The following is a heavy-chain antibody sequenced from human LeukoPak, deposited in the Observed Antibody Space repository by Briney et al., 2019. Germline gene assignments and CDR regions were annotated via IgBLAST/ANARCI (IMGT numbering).Heavy chain of an antibody. CDR2: IPYDGRNK. V-gene: IGHV3-30*01. CDR3: ARGRGQGYFDY. J-gene: IGHJ4*02. CDR1: GFTFSSYA. Sequence: PGGSLRLSCAASGFTFSSYAMHWVRQAPGKGLEWVTVIPYDGRNKYYADSVKGRFTISRDNSKNTLHLQMNSLRPEDTAVYYCARGRGQGYFDYWGQGTLVTVSS.